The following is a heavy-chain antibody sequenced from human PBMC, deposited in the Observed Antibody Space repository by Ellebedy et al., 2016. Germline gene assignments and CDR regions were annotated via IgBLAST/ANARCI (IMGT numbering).Heavy chain of an antibody. CDR2: LWHHGTSE. J-gene: IGHJ4*02. CDR3: ARDDDTNSRYSRFDY. V-gene: IGHV3-33*01. CDR1: GFTFTYYG. D-gene: IGHD3-22*01. Sequence: GGSLRLSXSTSGFTFTYYGMHWVRQAPGKGLAWVAVLWHHGTSEYYADSVKGRFSVSRDISKNTLYLQMDSLRAEDTAVYYCARDDDTNSRYSRFDYWGLGTLVTVSS.